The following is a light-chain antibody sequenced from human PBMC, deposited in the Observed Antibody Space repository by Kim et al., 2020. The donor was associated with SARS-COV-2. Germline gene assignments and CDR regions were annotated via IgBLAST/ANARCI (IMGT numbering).Light chain of an antibody. CDR3: QAWDSSVV. CDR2: QDS. CDR1: KLGDKY. Sequence: VSVSPGQTASITCSGDKLGDKYACWYQQMPGQSPVLVIDQDSKRPSGIPERFSGSNSGNTATLTISGTQAMDEADYYCQAWDSSVVFGGGTQLTVL. V-gene: IGLV3-1*01. J-gene: IGLJ2*01.